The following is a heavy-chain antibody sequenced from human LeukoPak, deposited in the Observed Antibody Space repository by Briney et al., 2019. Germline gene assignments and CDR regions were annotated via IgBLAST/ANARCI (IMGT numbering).Heavy chain of an antibody. Sequence: SEILSLTCAVSIYSISISSGFYWDWIRQPPGKGLEWIGTISHIGTTYYNPSLKSRVTISVDTSENQFSLRLRSVTAADTAMYYCARRKGGSDYIEFWGQGTLVTVSS. CDR3: ARRKGGSDYIEF. CDR1: IYSISISSGFY. V-gene: IGHV4-38-2*01. J-gene: IGHJ4*02. D-gene: IGHD6-19*01. CDR2: ISHIGTT.